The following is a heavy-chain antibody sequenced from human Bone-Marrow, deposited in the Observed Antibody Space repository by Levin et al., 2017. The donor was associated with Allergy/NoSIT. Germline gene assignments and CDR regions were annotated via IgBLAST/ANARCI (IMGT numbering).Heavy chain of an antibody. Sequence: GGSLRLSCAASGFTFSDYYMSWIRQAPGKGLEWVSYISSSGSTIYYADSVKGRFTISRDNAKNSLYLQMNSLRAEDTAVYYCARDSSDPDRNWFDPWGQGTLVTVSS. V-gene: IGHV3-11*01. CDR1: GFTFSDYY. CDR3: ARDSSDPDRNWFDP. D-gene: IGHD6-19*01. J-gene: IGHJ5*02. CDR2: ISSSGSTI.